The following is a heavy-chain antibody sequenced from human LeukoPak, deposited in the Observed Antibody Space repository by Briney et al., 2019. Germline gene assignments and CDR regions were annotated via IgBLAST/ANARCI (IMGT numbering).Heavy chain of an antibody. CDR1: GGSVSSSSYY. CDR3: ASLGTLRS. CDR2: ISYSGTN. Sequence: SETLSLTCTVSGGSVSSSSYYWGWIGQPPGKGLEWIGSISYSGTNYNNPSLKYRVSISIDTSKNQFSMKLTSVTAADTAMYYCASLGTLRSWGQGTLVTVSS. D-gene: IGHD7-27*01. J-gene: IGHJ5*02. V-gene: IGHV4-39*01.